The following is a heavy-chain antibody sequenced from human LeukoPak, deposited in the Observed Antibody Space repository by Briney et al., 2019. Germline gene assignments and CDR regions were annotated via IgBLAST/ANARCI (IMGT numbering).Heavy chain of an antibody. Sequence: GSLRLSCAASGFTFSSYGMHWVRQAPGRGLEWVSFIYADGNTYYADSVKGRFTISRDISKNAVYLQMNSLRAEDTAVYYCARDSYGDANFDSWGQGTLVTVSS. D-gene: IGHD4-17*01. CDR3: ARDSYGDANFDS. V-gene: IGHV3-NL1*01. CDR2: IYADGNT. J-gene: IGHJ4*02. CDR1: GFTFSSYG.